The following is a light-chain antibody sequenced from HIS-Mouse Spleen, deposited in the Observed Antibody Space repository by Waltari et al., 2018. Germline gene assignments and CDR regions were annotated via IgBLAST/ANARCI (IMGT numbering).Light chain of an antibody. CDR1: ALPKKY. Sequence: SYELTQPPSVSVSPGQTARITGSGDALPKKYAYWYQQKSGQAPLLVIYEDSKRPSGIPERFSGSSSGTMATLTISGAQVEDEADYYCYSTDSSGNHRVFGGGTKLTVL. J-gene: IGLJ2*01. V-gene: IGLV3-10*01. CDR3: YSTDSSGNHRV. CDR2: EDS.